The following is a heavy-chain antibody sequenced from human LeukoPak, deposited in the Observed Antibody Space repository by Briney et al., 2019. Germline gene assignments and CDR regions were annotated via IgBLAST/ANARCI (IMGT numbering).Heavy chain of an antibody. D-gene: IGHD6-19*01. J-gene: IGHJ4*02. CDR2: INSDGTIA. CDR1: GFTFSSYW. V-gene: IGHV3-74*01. Sequence: GGSLRLSCAASGFTFSSYWMHWVRQVPGRGLVWVSRINSDGTIANYADSVKDRFTISRDNAKNSLYLQMNSLRAEDTALYYCAKDIKGWGWSPYYFDYWGQGTLVTVSS. CDR3: AKDIKGWGWSPYYFDY.